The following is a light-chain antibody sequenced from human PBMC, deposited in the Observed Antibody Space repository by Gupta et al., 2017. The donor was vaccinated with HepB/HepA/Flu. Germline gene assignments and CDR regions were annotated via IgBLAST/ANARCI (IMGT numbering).Light chain of an antibody. CDR2: QDS. V-gene: IGLV3-1*01. Sequence: SYELTHPPSVSVSPRQTASITCSGDKLEDKYASWYQQEPGQSPVMVIYQDSMRPTEIPERFSGADSENTATLTISGTQAVDEDDYYCQEWDSSIVVFGGGTKLTVL. CDR1: KLEDKY. J-gene: IGLJ2*01. CDR3: QEWDSSIVV.